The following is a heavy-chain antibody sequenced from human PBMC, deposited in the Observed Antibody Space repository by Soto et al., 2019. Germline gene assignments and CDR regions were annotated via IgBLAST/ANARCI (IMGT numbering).Heavy chain of an antibody. V-gene: IGHV3-30*03. CDR2: ISYDGSNK. CDR3: ATVPNAITGTMVDY. J-gene: IGHJ4*02. CDR1: GFTFSSYG. Sequence: QVQLVESGGGVVQPGRSLRLSCAASGFTFSSYGMHWVRQAPGKGLEWVAVISYDGSNKYYADSVKGRFTISRDNSKNTLYLQMNSLRAEDTAAYYCATVPNAITGTMVDYWGQGTLVTVSS. D-gene: IGHD1-7*01.